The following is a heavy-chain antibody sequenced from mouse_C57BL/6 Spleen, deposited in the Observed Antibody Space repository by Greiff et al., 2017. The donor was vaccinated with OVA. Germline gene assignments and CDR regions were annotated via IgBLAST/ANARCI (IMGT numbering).Heavy chain of an antibody. CDR1: GYSFTDYN. Sequence: EVQLQQSGPELVKPGASVKISCKASGYSFTDYNMNWVKQSNGKSLEWIGVINTNYGTTSYNQKFKGKSTLTVDQSSSTAYMQLNSLTSEDSAVYYCARGDYYGSSPWYFDVWGTGTTVTVSS. V-gene: IGHV1-39*01. CDR2: INTNYGTT. CDR3: ARGDYYGSSPWYFDV. J-gene: IGHJ1*03. D-gene: IGHD1-1*01.